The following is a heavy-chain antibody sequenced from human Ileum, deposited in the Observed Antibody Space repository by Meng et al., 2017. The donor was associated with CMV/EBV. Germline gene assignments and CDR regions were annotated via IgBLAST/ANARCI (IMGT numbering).Heavy chain of an antibody. CDR2: INPNSGGT. CDR1: GYTFTGYY. D-gene: IGHD2-2*02. J-gene: IGHJ6*02. V-gene: IGHV1-2*02. Sequence: ASVKVSCKASGYTFTGYYMHWVRQAPGQGLEWMGWINPNSGGTNYAQKFQGRVTMTRDTSISTAYMELSRLRSDDTAVYYCARAYAVYCSSTSCYTTYYGMDVWGHGTTVTVSS. CDR3: ARAYAVYCSSTSCYTTYYGMDV.